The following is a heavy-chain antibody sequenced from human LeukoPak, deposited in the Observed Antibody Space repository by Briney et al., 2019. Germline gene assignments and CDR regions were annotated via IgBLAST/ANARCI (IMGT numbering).Heavy chain of an antibody. Sequence: SETLSLTCTVSGGSVSSSSYYWGWIRQPPGKGLEWIGSIYYSGSTYYNPSLKSRVTISVDTSNNQFSLKLTSVTAADTAMYYCASYYYDSTPQRDYWGQGTLVTVSS. CDR3: ASYYYDSTPQRDY. CDR2: IYYSGST. J-gene: IGHJ4*02. V-gene: IGHV4-39*07. CDR1: GGSVSSSSYY. D-gene: IGHD3-22*01.